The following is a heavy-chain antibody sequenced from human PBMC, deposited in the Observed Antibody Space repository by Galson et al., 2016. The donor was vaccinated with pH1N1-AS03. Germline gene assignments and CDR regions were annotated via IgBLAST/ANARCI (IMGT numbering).Heavy chain of an antibody. D-gene: IGHD3-10*01. CDR3: ATYMAGEGGRGY. J-gene: IGHJ4*02. CDR1: GASISSRSYH. V-gene: IGHV4-39*02. CDR2: VDYNVGT. Sequence: SETLSLTCSVSGASISSRSYHWVWIRQPPGKGLEWIGIVDYNVGTYYNPSLKSRVTIPADTSNNRFPLKLTSVPAADTAIYYFATYMAGEGGRGYWGPGTLVTVSS.